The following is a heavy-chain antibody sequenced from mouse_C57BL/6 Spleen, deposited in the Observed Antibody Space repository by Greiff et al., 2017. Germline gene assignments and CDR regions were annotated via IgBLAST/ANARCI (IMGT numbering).Heavy chain of an antibody. CDR3: ARYGSSHYFDY. CDR1: GYTFTNYW. J-gene: IGHJ2*01. Sequence: QVHVKQSGAELVRPGTSVKMSCKASGYTFTNYWIGWAKQRPGHGLEWIGDIYPGGGYTNYNEKFKGKATLTADKSSSTAYMQFSSLTSEDSAIYDCARYGSSHYFDYWGQGTTLTVSS. V-gene: IGHV1-63*01. CDR2: IYPGGGYT. D-gene: IGHD1-1*01.